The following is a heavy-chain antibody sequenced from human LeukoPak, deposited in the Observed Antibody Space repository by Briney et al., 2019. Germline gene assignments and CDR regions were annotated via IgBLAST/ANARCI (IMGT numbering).Heavy chain of an antibody. V-gene: IGHV3-23*01. CDR3: ARKSASGNYPLDY. CDR2: MSADSAGT. Sequence: GGSLRLSCAASGFNFGSYSMTWVRQAPGKGLEWVSVMSADSAGTFYADSVKGRFTISRDNGRNKVFLQMSSLRAEDTALYYCARKSASGNYPLDYWGQGTLVTVSS. CDR1: GFNFGSYS. D-gene: IGHD3-10*01. J-gene: IGHJ4*02.